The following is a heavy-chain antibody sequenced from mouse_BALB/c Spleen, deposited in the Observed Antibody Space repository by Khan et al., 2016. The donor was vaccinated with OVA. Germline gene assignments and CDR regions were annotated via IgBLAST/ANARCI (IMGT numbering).Heavy chain of an antibody. V-gene: IGHV14-3*02. J-gene: IGHJ2*01. CDR3: ATYFFGSSRYFDY. CDR2: IDPANGTT. CDR1: GFNIKDTY. Sequence: VQLKEAGAELVKPGASVKLSCTASGFNIKDTYMHWVKQRPEQGLEWIGRIDPANGTTKYDPQFPGKATIKADTCTNTAYQQLSSLTSEGTAVYYCATYFFGSSRYFDYWGQGTTLTVSS. D-gene: IGHD1-1*01.